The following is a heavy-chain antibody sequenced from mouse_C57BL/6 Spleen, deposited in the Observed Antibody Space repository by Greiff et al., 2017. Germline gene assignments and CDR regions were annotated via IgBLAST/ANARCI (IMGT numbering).Heavy chain of an antibody. J-gene: IGHJ3*01. V-gene: IGHV2-6*01. D-gene: IGHD3-3*01. CDR3: ATGGDRFAY. Sequence: VQLVESGPGLVAPSQSLSLTCTVSGFSLTSYGVDWVRQSPGKGLEWLGVIWGVGSTNYNSALKSRLSISKDNSKSQVFLKMNSLQTDDTAMYYCATGGDRFAYWGQGTLVTVSA. CDR2: IWGVGST. CDR1: GFSLTSYG.